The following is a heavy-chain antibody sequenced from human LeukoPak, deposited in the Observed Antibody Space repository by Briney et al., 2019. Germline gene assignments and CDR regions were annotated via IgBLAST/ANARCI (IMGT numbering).Heavy chain of an antibody. CDR1: GGSFSGYY. J-gene: IGHJ4*02. CDR3: ARGVIRAVAVLGY. CDR2: INHSGST. Sequence: SETLSLTCAVYGGSFSGYYWSWIRQPPGKGLEWIGEINHSGSTNYNPSLKSRVTISVDTSKNQFSVKLRSVTAADTAMYYCARGVIRAVAVLGYWGQGTLVTVSS. V-gene: IGHV4-34*01. D-gene: IGHD6-19*01.